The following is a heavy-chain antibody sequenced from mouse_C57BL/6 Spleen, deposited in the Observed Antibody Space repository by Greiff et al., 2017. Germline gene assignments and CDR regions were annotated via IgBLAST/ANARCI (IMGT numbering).Heavy chain of an antibody. J-gene: IGHJ2*01. D-gene: IGHD1-1*01. CDR2: IYPRSGNT. CDR3: ARGDTTVVYFDY. V-gene: IGHV1-81*01. CDR1: GYTFTSYG. Sequence: QVQLQQSGAELARPGASVKLSCKASGYTFTSYGISWVKQRTGQGLEWIGEIYPRSGNTYYNEKFKGKATLTADKSSSTAYMELRSLTSEDSAFYFCARGDTTVVYFDYWGQGTTLTVSS.